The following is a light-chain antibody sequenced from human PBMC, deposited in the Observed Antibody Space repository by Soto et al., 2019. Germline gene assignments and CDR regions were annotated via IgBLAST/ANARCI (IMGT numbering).Light chain of an antibody. J-gene: IGKJ4*01. CDR2: GAS. V-gene: IGKV3D-15*01. CDR1: QSVGNN. CDR3: QQYHTWPIT. Sequence: DMVMTQSPGTLSVSPGERATLSCRASQSVGNNLAWYQQKPGQAPRLLIYGASSRATGIPARFSGSGSGTEFTLTISSLQSEDCAIYYCQQYHTWPITFGGGTKVDI.